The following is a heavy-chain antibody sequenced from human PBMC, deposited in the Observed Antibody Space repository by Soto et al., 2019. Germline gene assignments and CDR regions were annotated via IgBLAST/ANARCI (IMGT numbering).Heavy chain of an antibody. V-gene: IGHV4-39*02. D-gene: IGHD5-12*01. Sequence: PSETLSLTCTISGGSISSSGYDWGWIRQPPGKGLEWIGSTYYSGSTSYNPSLKSRVTMSVDTSKNQLSLKLSSVTAADTAVYYCARDRGYSGYDWGKGTLVTVSS. CDR2: TYYSGST. J-gene: IGHJ4*02. CDR1: GGSISSSGYD. CDR3: ARDRGYSGYD.